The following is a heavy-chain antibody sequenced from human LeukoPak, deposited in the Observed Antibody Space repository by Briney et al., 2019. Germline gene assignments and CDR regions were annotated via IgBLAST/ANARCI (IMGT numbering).Heavy chain of an antibody. D-gene: IGHD7-27*01. J-gene: IGHJ3*02. CDR2: IYRGGTT. V-gene: IGHV3-53*04. Sequence: GGSLRLSCAASGFSVSTSYMTWVRQAAGKGLEWVSVIYRGGTTYYADSVQGRFTISRHNSENTLYLQMSSLRTEDPAMYYCARRPNWEDAFDIWGQGTVVTVSS. CDR3: ARRPNWEDAFDI. CDR1: GFSVSTSY.